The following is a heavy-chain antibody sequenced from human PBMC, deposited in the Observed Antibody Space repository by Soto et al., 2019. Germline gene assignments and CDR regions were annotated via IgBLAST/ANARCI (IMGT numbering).Heavy chain of an antibody. CDR1: GGPISSYY. V-gene: IGHV4-59*01. CDR2: IYYSGST. D-gene: IGHD6-19*01. J-gene: IGHJ4*02. Sequence: QVQLQESGPGLVKPSETLSLNGTVSGGPISSYYWRWIRQSPGKGLEWIGYIYYSGSTNYNPSLKSRVTISVDTSKNQFSLELSSVTAADTAVYYCARGSSGWPPRLDYWGQGTLVTVSS. CDR3: ARGSSGWPPRLDY.